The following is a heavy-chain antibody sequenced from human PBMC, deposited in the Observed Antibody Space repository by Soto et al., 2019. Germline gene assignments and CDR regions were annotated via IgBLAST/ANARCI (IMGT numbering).Heavy chain of an antibody. J-gene: IGHJ6*02. Sequence: SETLSLTCTVSGGSISSSSYYWGWIRQPPGKGLEWIGSIYYSGSTYYNPSLKSRVTISVDTSKNQFSLKLSSVTAADTAVYYCARTLIFDYYYYYGMDVWGQGTTVT. V-gene: IGHV4-39*01. CDR1: GGSISSSSYY. CDR2: IYYSGST. CDR3: ARTLIFDYYYYYGMDV.